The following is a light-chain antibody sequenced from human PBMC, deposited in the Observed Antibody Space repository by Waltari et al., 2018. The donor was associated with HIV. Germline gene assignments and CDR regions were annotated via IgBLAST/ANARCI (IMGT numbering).Light chain of an antibody. CDR2: GNS. V-gene: IGLV1-40*01. Sequence: QSVLTQPPSVSGAPGQRVTISCTGSSSNIGAGVDVHWYQQLPGTAPKLLIYGNSNRPSGVPDRFSGSKSGTSASLAITGLQAEDEADYYCQSYDASLSGVIFGGGTELTVL. CDR3: QSYDASLSGVI. J-gene: IGLJ2*01. CDR1: SSNIGAGVD.